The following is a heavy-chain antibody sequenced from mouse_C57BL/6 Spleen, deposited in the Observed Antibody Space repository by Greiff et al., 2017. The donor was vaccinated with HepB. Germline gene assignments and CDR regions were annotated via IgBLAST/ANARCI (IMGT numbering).Heavy chain of an antibody. D-gene: IGHD1-1*01. CDR2: IDPSDSYN. V-gene: IGHV1-59*01. CDR1: GYTFTSYW. Sequence: VQLQQSGSELVRPGTSVKLSCKASGYTFTSYWMHWVKQRPGQGLEWIGVIDPSDSYNNYNQQFKGKATLTGDTASGTAYMQLSSLTAEDSAVYYCASPDDYGSPSWLAYWSQGTLVTVSA. J-gene: IGHJ3*01. CDR3: ASPDDYGSPSWLAY.